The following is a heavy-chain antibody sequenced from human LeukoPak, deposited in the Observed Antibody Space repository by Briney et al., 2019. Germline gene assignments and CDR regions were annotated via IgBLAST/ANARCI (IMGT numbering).Heavy chain of an antibody. CDR3: AREIQILSVGAFDY. J-gene: IGHJ4*02. Sequence: ASVKVSCKTSGYTFTGYYIHWVRQAPGQGLEWMGWINPNSGGTNYAQKFQGRVTMTRDTSINTAYMELSSLRSDDTAVYYCAREIQILSVGAFDYWGQGTLVTVSS. CDR2: INPNSGGT. CDR1: GYTFTGYY. D-gene: IGHD1-26*01. V-gene: IGHV1-2*02.